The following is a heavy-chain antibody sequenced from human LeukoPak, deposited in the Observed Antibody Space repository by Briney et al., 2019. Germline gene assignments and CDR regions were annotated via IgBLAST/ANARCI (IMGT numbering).Heavy chain of an antibody. CDR1: GGSISSSSYY. J-gene: IGHJ5*02. CDR3: ARDREVRGVWSNWFDP. CDR2: IYDSGST. Sequence: SETLSLTCTASGGSISSSSYYWVWTRQPPGMGLVWIGSIYDSGSTYYNPSLKSRVTISVDTSKNQFTLKLSSVTAADTAVYYCARDREVRGVWSNWFDPWGQGTLVTVSS. D-gene: IGHD3-10*01. V-gene: IGHV4-39*06.